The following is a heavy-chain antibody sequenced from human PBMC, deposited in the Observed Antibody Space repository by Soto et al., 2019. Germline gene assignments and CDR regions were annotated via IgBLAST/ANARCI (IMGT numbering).Heavy chain of an antibody. CDR1: GFTFSSYA. J-gene: IGHJ4*02. CDR2: ISGSGGST. V-gene: IGHV3-23*01. Sequence: EVQLLESGGGLVQPGGSLRLSCAASGFTFSSYAMSWVRQAPGKGLEWVSAISGSGGSTYYADSVKGRFTISRDNSKNPLYLQMNRLRAEDTAVYYCAKDRHTYYDFWSGYQPFDYWGQGTLVTVSS. D-gene: IGHD3-3*01. CDR3: AKDRHTYYDFWSGYQPFDY.